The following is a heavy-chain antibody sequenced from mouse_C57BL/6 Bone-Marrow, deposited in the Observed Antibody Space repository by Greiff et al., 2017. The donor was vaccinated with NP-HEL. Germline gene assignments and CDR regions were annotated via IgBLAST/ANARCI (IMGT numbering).Heavy chain of an antibody. CDR2: ISSGGSYT. CDR3: ARQPYPYFDY. V-gene: IGHV5-6*01. J-gene: IGHJ2*01. D-gene: IGHD6-5*01. CDR1: GFTFSSYG. Sequence: EVKLQESGGDLVKPGGSLKLSCAASGFTFSSYGMSWVRQTPDKRLEWVATISSGGSYTYYLDSVKGRFTISRDNAKNTLYLQMSSLKSEDTAMYYCARQPYPYFDYWGQGTTLTVSS.